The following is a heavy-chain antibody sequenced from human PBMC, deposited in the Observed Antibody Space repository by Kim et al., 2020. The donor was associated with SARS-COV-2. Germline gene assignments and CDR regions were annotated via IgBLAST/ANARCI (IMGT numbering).Heavy chain of an antibody. J-gene: IGHJ6*02. D-gene: IGHD1-1*01. V-gene: IGHV5-51*01. CDR3: ARSRRPHDSLDGMDV. Sequence: PSFQGQVTISADKSISTAYLRWSSLKASDTAMYYCARSRRPHDSLDGMDVWGQGTTVTVSS.